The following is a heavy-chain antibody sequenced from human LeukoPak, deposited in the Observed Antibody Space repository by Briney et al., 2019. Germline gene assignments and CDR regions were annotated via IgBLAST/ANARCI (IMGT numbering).Heavy chain of an antibody. CDR1: GFTFNIYP. J-gene: IGHJ4*02. CDR2: ISYDGNKI. V-gene: IGHV3-30-3*01. Sequence: GGSLRLSCAASGFTFNIYPLHWVRQAPGKGLEWVTLISYDGNKIYYADSVKGRFTISRDNSKNTLYLQMNNLRAEDTAVYYCARTPRGYWGQGTLVTVSS. CDR3: ARTPRGY.